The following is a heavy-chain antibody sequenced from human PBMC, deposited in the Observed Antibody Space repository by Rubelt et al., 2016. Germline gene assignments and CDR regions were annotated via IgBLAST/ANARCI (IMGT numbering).Heavy chain of an antibody. D-gene: IGHD6-13*01. CDR2: VNAGNGNT. CDR1: GYTFTSYA. CDR3: ASALPAAGCFDY. V-gene: IGHV1-3*01. J-gene: IGHJ4*02. Sequence: KVSCKASGYTFTSYAMNWVRQAPGQRLEWMGWVNAGNGNTKYSQKFQGRVTITRDTSASTAYMELSSLRSEDTAVYYCASALPAAGCFDYWGQGTLVTVSS.